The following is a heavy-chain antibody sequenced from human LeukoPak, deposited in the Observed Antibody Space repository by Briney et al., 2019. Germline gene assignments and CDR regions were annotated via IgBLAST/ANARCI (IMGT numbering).Heavy chain of an antibody. D-gene: IGHD6-13*01. Sequence: GGSLRLTCAASGFTFSSYGMHWVRQAPGKGLERVAFIRYDGSNKYYADSVKGRFTISRDNSKNTLYLQMNSLRAEDTAVYYCAKRSWLAAAGTFDYWGQGTLVTVSS. CDR1: GFTFSSYG. CDR2: IRYDGSNK. CDR3: AKRSWLAAAGTFDY. J-gene: IGHJ4*02. V-gene: IGHV3-30*02.